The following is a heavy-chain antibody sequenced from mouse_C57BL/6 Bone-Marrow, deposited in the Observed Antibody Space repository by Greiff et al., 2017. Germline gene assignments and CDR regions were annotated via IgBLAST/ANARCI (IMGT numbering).Heavy chain of an antibody. V-gene: IGHV3-6*01. CDR1: GYSITSGYY. J-gene: IGHJ1*03. CDR2: ISYDGSN. Sequence: ESGPGLVKPSQSLSLTCSVTGYSITSGYYWNWIRQFPGNKLEWMGYISYDGSNNYNPSLKNRISITRDTSKNQFFLKLNSVTTEDTATYYCARDPIPNWYFDVWGTGTTVTVSS. D-gene: IGHD5-1-1*01. CDR3: ARDPIPNWYFDV.